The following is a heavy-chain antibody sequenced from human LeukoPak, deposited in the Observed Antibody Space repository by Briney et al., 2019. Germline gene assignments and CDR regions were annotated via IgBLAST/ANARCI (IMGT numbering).Heavy chain of an antibody. D-gene: IGHD5-12*01. V-gene: IGHV3-7*01. Sequence: PGGSLRLSCAASGFTFRNYWMNWVRQAPGKGLERVASIKQDGSKKYYLDSVKGRFTISRDNAKNSLFLRMNSLRDEDTANYYCARGLPYENSPYYFDFWGQGTLVTVSS. CDR1: GFTFRNYW. CDR3: ARGLPYENSPYYFDF. J-gene: IGHJ4*02. CDR2: IKQDGSKK.